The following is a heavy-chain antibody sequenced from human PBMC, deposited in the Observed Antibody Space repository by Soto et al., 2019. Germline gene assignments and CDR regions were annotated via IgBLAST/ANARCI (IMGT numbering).Heavy chain of an antibody. V-gene: IGHV1-69*01. D-gene: IGHD1-26*01. CDR2: IIPLFGTP. Sequence: QVQLVQSGAEVRKPGSSVKVSCKASGGTFTSYAISWVRRAPGQGLEWIGGIIPLFGTPDYAQKFQGRVTITADESTSTAYLDLMTLRSEDTALYYCATEGDIVGATARRGFEDWGQGTLVTVSS. J-gene: IGHJ4*02. CDR3: ATEGDIVGATARRGFED. CDR1: GGTFTSYA.